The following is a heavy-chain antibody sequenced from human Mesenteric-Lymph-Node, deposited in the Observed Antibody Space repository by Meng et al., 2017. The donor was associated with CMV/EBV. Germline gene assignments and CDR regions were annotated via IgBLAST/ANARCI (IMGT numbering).Heavy chain of an antibody. CDR2: ISRSSTTI. J-gene: IGHJ4*02. CDR3: AKDYKRGIVGTTHFDY. V-gene: IGHV3-48*04. Sequence: GESLKISCAGSGFTFSNYNMNWVRQAPGKGLEWLSYISRSSTTIYYADSVKGRFTISRDDAKNSVYLQMNSLRAEDTAVYYCAKDYKRGIVGTTHFDYWGQGTLVTVSS. CDR1: GFTFSNYN. D-gene: IGHD1-26*01.